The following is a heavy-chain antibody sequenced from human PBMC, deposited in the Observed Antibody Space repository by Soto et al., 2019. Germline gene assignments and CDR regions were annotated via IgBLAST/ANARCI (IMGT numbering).Heavy chain of an antibody. D-gene: IGHD6-13*01. CDR2: ISSSGSTI. J-gene: IGHJ6*02. CDR1: GFTFSDYY. Sequence: PGGSLRLSCAASGFTFSDYYMSWIRQAPGKGLEWVSYISSSGSTIYYADSVKGRFTISRDNAKNSLYLQMNSLRAEDTAVYYCARDRYSSRQKRILIWYGMDVWGQGTTVTVSS. V-gene: IGHV3-11*01. CDR3: ARDRYSSRQKRILIWYGMDV.